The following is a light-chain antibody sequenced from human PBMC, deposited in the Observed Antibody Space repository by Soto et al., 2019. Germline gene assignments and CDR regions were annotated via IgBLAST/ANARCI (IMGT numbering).Light chain of an antibody. CDR1: SREDGGYNY. CDR2: DVS. Sequence: QSVLSQPASVSGSPGKSIPLPCTGTSREDGGYNYVSWYQQHPGKAPKLMIYDVSNRPSGVSNRFSGSKSGNTASLTFSGLQVEDEADYYCGSYTSSSTYVFGTGTKVIVL. J-gene: IGLJ1*01. CDR3: GSYTSSSTYV. V-gene: IGLV2-14*01.